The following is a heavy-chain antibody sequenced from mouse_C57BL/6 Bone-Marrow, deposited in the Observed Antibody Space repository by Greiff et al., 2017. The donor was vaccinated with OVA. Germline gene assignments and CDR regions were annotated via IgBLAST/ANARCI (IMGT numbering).Heavy chain of an antibody. CDR1: GYSITSGYD. Sequence: DVQLQESGPGMVKPSQSLSLTCTVTGYSITSGYDWHWIRHFPGNKLEWMGYISYSGSTNYNPSLKSRISITHDTSKNHFFLKLNSVTTEDTATYYCARDDGSSFDYWGQGTTLTVSS. D-gene: IGHD1-1*01. J-gene: IGHJ2*01. V-gene: IGHV3-1*01. CDR3: ARDDGSSFDY. CDR2: ISYSGST.